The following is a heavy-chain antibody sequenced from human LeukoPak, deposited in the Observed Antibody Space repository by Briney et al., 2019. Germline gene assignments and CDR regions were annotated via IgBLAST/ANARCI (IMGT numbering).Heavy chain of an antibody. CDR2: ISGSGGST. V-gene: IGHV3-23*01. CDR3: AKARYSGSYLSDY. J-gene: IGHJ4*02. CDR1: GFTFSSYA. D-gene: IGHD1-26*01. Sequence: PGGSLRLSCAASGFTFSSYAMSWVRQAPGRGLEWVSAISGSGGSTYYADSVKGRFTISRDNSKNTLYLQMNSLRAEDTAVYYCAKARYSGSYLSDYWGQGTLVTVSS.